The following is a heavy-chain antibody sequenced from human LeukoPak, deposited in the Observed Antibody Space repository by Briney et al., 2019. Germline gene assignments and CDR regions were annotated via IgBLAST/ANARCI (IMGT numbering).Heavy chain of an antibody. D-gene: IGHD3-3*01. V-gene: IGHV1-2*02. CDR2: INPNSGGT. J-gene: IGHJ6*04. CDR3: ARMYYDFWSGPTTGTDV. Sequence: ASVKVSCKASGGTFSSYAISWVRQAPGQGLEWMGWINPNSGGTNYAQKFQGRVTMTRDTSISTAYMELSRLRSDDTAVYYCARMYYDFWSGPTTGTDVWGKGTTVTVSS. CDR1: GGTFSSYA.